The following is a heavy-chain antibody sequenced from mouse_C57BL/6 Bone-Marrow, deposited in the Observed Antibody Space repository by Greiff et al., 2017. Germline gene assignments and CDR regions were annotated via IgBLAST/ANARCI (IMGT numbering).Heavy chain of an antibody. CDR3: ARKKFLLPFDY. D-gene: IGHD2-1*01. CDR1: GYTFTSYG. CDR2: IYPRSGNT. V-gene: IGHV1-81*01. J-gene: IGHJ2*01. Sequence: ESGAELARPGASVKLSCKASGYTFTSYGISWVKQRTGQGLEWIGEIYPRSGNTYYNEKFKGKATLTADKSSSTAYMELRSLTSEDSAVYFCARKKFLLPFDYWGQGTTLTVSS.